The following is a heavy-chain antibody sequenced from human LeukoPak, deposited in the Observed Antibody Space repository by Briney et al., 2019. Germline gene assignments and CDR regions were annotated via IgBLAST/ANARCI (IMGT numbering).Heavy chain of an antibody. Sequence: GRSLRLSCAASGFTFSGYGMHWVRQAPGKGLEWVAVISYDGSNKYYADSVKGRFTISRDNSKNTLYLQMNSLRAEDTAVYYCAKDRGHRMEYNLYGMDVWGQGTTVTVSS. CDR1: GFTFSGYG. CDR3: AKDRGHRMEYNLYGMDV. CDR2: ISYDGSNK. V-gene: IGHV3-30*18. D-gene: IGHD1-20*01. J-gene: IGHJ6*02.